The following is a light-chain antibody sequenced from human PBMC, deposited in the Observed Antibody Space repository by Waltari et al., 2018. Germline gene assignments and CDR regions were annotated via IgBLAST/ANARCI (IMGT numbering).Light chain of an antibody. Sequence: DIVMTQSPDSLAVSLGERATINCKSSKTILYTSNNKNYLAWYQHKPGQPPKLLIYWASTREYGVPDRFSGSGSGTDFTLTISSLQAEDVALYYCQQYYSTPQTFGQGTKVEIK. V-gene: IGKV4-1*01. CDR2: WAS. CDR1: KTILYTSNNKNY. CDR3: QQYYSTPQT. J-gene: IGKJ1*01.